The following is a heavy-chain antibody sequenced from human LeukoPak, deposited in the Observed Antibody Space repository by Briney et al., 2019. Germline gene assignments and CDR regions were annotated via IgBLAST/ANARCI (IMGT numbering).Heavy chain of an antibody. D-gene: IGHD4-23*01. V-gene: IGHV4-39*01. CDR3: ARLVRGDYGGNNYAFDI. CDR2: IYYSGST. Sequence: PSETLSLTCTVSGGSISSSSYYWGWIRQPPGKGLEWIVSIYYSGSTYYNPSLKSRVTISVDTSKNQFSLKLSSVTAADTAVYYCARLVRGDYGGNNYAFDIWGQGTMVTVSS. J-gene: IGHJ3*02. CDR1: GGSISSSSYY.